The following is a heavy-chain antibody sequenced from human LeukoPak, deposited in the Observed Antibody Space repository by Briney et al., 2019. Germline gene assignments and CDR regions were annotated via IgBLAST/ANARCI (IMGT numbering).Heavy chain of an antibody. CDR3: ARGPTYQPIDY. CDR1: GYSINSGYY. V-gene: IGHV4-38-2*02. CDR2: IYRSGST. D-gene: IGHD2-2*01. J-gene: IGHJ4*02. Sequence: SETLSLTCTVSGYSINSGYYWVWIRQPPGKGLEWIGSIYRSGSTNYNPSLKSRVTISVDTSKNQFSLKLSSVTAADTAVYYCARGPTYQPIDYWGQGTLVTVSS.